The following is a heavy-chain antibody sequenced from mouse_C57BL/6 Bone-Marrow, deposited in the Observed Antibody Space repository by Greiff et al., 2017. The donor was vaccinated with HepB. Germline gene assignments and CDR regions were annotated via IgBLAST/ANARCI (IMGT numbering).Heavy chain of an antibody. D-gene: IGHD1-1*01. J-gene: IGHJ1*03. CDR2: INPNNGGT. CDR1: GYTFTDYY. V-gene: IGHV1-26*01. CDR3: ARPYYYGSSPWYFDV. Sequence: VQLQQSGPELVKPGASVKISCKASGYTFTDYYMNWVKQSHGKSLEWIGDINPNNGGTSYNQKFKGKATLTVDKSSSTAYMELRSLTSEDSAVYYCARPYYYGSSPWYFDVWGTGTTVTVSS.